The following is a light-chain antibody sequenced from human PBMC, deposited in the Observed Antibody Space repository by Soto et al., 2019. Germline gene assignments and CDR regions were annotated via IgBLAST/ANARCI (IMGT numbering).Light chain of an antibody. J-gene: IGKJ1*01. CDR1: QSVSSSY. V-gene: IGKV3-20*01. CDR2: DAS. CDR3: QQYGISPT. Sequence: EIVLTQSPGTLSLSPGERATLSCRSSQSVSSSYLAWYQQKPGQAPRLLIYDASSRATGIPDRFSGSGSGTDFNLTISRLEPEGFAVYYCQQYGISPTFGQGTKVEIK.